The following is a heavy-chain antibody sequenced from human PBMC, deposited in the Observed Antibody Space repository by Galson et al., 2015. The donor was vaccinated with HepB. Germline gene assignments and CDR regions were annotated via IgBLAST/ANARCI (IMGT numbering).Heavy chain of an antibody. D-gene: IGHD3-22*01. CDR3: ARYYDNSGGLDC. CDR2: IHYSGST. V-gene: IGHV4-59*01. J-gene: IGHJ4*02. CDR1: GGSISRYY. Sequence: ETLSLTCTVSGGSISRYYWSWIRQPPGKGLEWIGWIHYSGSTNHNPSLRSRITTSVDTSKNQFSLELSSVTAADTARYYCARYYDNSGGLDCWGQGTLVTVSS.